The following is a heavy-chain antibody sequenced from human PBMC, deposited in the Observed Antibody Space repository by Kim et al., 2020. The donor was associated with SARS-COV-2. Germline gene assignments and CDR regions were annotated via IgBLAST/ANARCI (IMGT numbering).Heavy chain of an antibody. CDR2: INHSGST. CDR3: ARDRLGEPRGFDP. V-gene: IGHV4-34*01. CDR1: GGSFSGYY. D-gene: IGHD3-10*01. J-gene: IGHJ5*02. Sequence: SETLSLTCAVYGGSFSGYYWSWIRQPPGKGLEWIGEINHSGSTNYNPSLKSRVTISVDTSKNQFSLKLSSVTAADTAVYYCARDRLGEPRGFDPWGQGTLVTVSS.